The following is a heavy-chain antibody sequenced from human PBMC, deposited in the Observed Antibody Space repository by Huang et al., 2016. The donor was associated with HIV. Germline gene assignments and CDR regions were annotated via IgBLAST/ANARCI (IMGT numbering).Heavy chain of an antibody. CDR1: GGSISGHY. V-gene: IGHV4-59*11. Sequence: QVQLQESGPGLVKPSETLSLACTVSGGSISGHYWSWIRQPPGKGLEWIGSMYYSGITKYNPSLESRVTISVDTSKNQFSLRLSSVTATDTAVYYCARDKNYFDPWGQGTLVTVSS. CDR3: ARDKNYFDP. D-gene: IGHD1-7*01. J-gene: IGHJ5*02. CDR2: MYYSGIT.